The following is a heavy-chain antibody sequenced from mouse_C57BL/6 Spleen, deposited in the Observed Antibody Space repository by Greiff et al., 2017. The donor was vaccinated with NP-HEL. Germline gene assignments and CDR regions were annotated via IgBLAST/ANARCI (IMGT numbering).Heavy chain of an antibody. D-gene: IGHD2-4*01. V-gene: IGHV5-17*01. CDR1: GFTFSDYG. Sequence: EVKLVESGGGLVKPGGSLKLSCAASGFTFSDYGMHWVRQAPEKGLEWVAYISSGSSTIYHADTVKGRFTISRDNAKNTLFLQMTSLRSEDTAMYYCARREDDYGQGFDYWGQGTTLTVSS. J-gene: IGHJ2*01. CDR2: ISSGSSTI. CDR3: ARREDDYGQGFDY.